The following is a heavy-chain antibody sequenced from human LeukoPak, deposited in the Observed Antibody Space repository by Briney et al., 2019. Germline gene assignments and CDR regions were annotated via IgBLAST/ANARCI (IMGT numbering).Heavy chain of an antibody. CDR2: ISSSSSYI. CDR3: VRGPISRYWYFDL. Sequence: GGSLTLSCPASGFTFSSYTMKWVRQAPAKELEWVSSISSSSSYIYYADSVKGRFTISRDNAKNSLYLQMKGLRAEDAAVYYCVRGPISRYWYFDLWGRGTLVTVSS. J-gene: IGHJ2*01. D-gene: IGHD3-3*02. CDR1: GFTFSSYT. V-gene: IGHV3-21*01.